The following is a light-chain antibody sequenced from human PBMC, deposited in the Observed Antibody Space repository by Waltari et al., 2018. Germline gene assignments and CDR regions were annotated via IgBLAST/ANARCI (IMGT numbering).Light chain of an antibody. J-gene: IGLJ3*02. Sequence: QSALTQPASVSGSPGQSITVSCTGPSSDIGNYNFVSWYQHHPGKAPHLMIYEVSNRPSGVSNRFSGSKSGNTASLTIAGLQAEDEADYYCSSYTSSSTWVFGGGTKLTVL. CDR1: SSDIGNYNF. CDR3: SSYTSSSTWV. CDR2: EVS. V-gene: IGLV2-14*01.